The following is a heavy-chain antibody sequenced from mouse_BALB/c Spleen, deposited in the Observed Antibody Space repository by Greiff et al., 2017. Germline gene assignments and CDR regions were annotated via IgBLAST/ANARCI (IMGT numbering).Heavy chain of an antibody. CDR2: ISSGGGST. V-gene: IGHV5-12-1*01. J-gene: IGHJ3*01. Sequence: EVMLVESGGGLVKPGGSLKLSCAASGFAFSSYDMSWVRQTPEKRLEWVAYISSGGGSTYYPDTVKGRFTISRDNAKNTLYLQMSSLKSEDTAMYYCARQSTMIFAYWGQGTLVTVSA. CDR3: ARQSTMIFAY. CDR1: GFAFSSYD. D-gene: IGHD2-4*01.